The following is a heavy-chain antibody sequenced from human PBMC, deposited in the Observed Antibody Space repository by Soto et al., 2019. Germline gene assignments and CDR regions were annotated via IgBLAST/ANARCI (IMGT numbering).Heavy chain of an antibody. CDR1: GFTFPSYA. Sequence: GGSLRPSCAASGFTFPSYAMGWGRQSPGKGLEWVSAISGSGASTYYADSVTGRFTITSENSKDTLYLQMDSLRAEDTAGYYCAKGVGPHWGQGTTVTVSS. V-gene: IGHV3-23*01. J-gene: IGHJ6*02. CDR3: AKGVGPH. CDR2: ISGSGAST.